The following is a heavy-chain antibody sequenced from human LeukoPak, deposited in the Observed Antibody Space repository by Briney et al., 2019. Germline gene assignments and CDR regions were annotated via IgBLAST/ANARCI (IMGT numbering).Heavy chain of an antibody. Sequence: GGSLRLSCAASGFTFSDYYMSWIRQAPGKGLEWVSYISSSGSTIYYADSVKGRFTISRDNSKYTLDLQMNSLRAEDMAIYYCAKGGGSEAFDIWGQGTMVTVSS. CDR1: GFTFSDYY. D-gene: IGHD3-16*01. J-gene: IGHJ3*02. V-gene: IGHV3-11*01. CDR3: AKGGGSEAFDI. CDR2: ISSSGSTI.